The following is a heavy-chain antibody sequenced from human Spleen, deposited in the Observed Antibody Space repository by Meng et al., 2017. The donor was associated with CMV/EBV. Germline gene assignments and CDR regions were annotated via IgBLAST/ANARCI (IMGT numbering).Heavy chain of an antibody. D-gene: IGHD6-19*01. J-gene: IGHJ4*02. Sequence: ASVKVSCKASGYIFTDYYIHWVRQAPGLGLEWMGWIDPKSGDTNYSQMFQGRVTMTRDTSITTVYMELSSLRSEDTAVYYCARVFSYGLQWDYWGQGTLVTVSS. CDR1: GYIFTDYY. CDR2: IDPKSGDT. CDR3: ARVFSYGLQWDY. V-gene: IGHV1-2*02.